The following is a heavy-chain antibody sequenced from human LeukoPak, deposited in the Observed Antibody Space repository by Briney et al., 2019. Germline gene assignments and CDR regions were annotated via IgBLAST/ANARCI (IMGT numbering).Heavy chain of an antibody. Sequence: ASVTVSCKASGGTFSSYATSWVRQAPGQGLEWMGWISAYNGNTNYAQKLQGRVTMTTDTSTSTAYMELRSLRSDDTAVYYCARDLELAPFDYWGQGTLVTVSS. V-gene: IGHV1-18*01. D-gene: IGHD3-3*01. CDR1: GGTFSSYA. CDR2: ISAYNGNT. CDR3: ARDLELAPFDY. J-gene: IGHJ4*02.